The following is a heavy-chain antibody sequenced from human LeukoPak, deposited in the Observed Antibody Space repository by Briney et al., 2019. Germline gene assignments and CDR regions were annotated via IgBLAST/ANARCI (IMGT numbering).Heavy chain of an antibody. CDR3: AKPRYSSGWYTA. Sequence: PGGSLRLFCAASGFTFSSYAMSWVRQAPGKGLEWVSAISGSGGSTHYADSVKGRFTISRDNSKNTLYQQMTSLRAEDTAVYYCAKPRYSSGWYTAWGQGTLVTVSS. D-gene: IGHD6-19*01. CDR1: GFTFSSYA. J-gene: IGHJ4*02. V-gene: IGHV3-23*01. CDR2: ISGSGGST.